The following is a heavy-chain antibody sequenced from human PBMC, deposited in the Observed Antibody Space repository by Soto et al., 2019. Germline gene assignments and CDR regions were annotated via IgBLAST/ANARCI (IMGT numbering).Heavy chain of an antibody. J-gene: IGHJ5*02. V-gene: IGHV4-59*01. Sequence: QVQLQESGPGLVKPSETLSLTCTVSGGSISTYYWSWIRQPPGKGLEWIGYVYYTGTTKYNPSLKSRVTISVDTSKSQFSLKLTSVTAADTAVYYCARDISAGSDLGWFDPWGQGTLVTVSS. D-gene: IGHD2-15*01. CDR3: ARDISAGSDLGWFDP. CDR1: GGSISTYY. CDR2: VYYTGTT.